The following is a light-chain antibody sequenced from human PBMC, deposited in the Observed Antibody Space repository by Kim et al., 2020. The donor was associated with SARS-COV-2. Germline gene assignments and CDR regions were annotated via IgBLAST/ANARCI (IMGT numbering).Light chain of an antibody. CDR2: GAS. V-gene: IGKV3-20*01. CDR1: QSVSSS. CDR3: QQYGNSPST. J-gene: IGKJ5*01. Sequence: LSPGEKSTLACRASQSVSSSLAWYQQKPGQAPRLLIHGASSRTTGIPDRFSGSGSGTDFTLTISRLEPEDFAEYYCQQYGNSPSTFGQGTRLEIK.